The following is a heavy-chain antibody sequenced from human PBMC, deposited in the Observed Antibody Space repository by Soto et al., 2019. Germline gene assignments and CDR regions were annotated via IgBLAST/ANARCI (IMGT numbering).Heavy chain of an antibody. V-gene: IGHV1-2*02. D-gene: IGHD1-1*01. CDR1: GYTFSDYY. J-gene: IGHJ4*02. CDR3: AREPATAKPEGVDF. Sequence: GASVKVSCKASGYTFSDYYIHWVRQAPGQGLEWMGWINPNSGGTKYAPKFQGGVTMTRDPSITTAYLEFSRLRSGDTAVYYFAREPATAKPEGVDFWGQGTLVTVSS. CDR2: INPNSGGT.